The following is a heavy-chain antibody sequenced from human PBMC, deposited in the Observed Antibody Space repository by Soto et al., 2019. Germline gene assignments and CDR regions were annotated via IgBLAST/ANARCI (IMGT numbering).Heavy chain of an antibody. CDR1: GFTFSGSA. CDR3: TSYFGIAVAGLDY. Sequence: EVQLVESGGGVVQPGGSLKLSCAASGFTFSGSAMHWVRQASGKGLEWVGRIRSKANSYATAYAASVKGRFTISRDDSKNTAYLQMNRLKTEDTAVYYCTSYFGIAVAGLDYWGQGTLVTVSS. V-gene: IGHV3-73*01. CDR2: IRSKANSYAT. D-gene: IGHD6-19*01. J-gene: IGHJ4*02.